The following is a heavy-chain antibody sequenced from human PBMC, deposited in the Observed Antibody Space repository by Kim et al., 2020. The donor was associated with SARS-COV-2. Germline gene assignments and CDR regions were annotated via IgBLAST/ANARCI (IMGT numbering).Heavy chain of an antibody. V-gene: IGHV4-39*01. CDR1: GGSISSSSYY. J-gene: IGHJ5*02. Sequence: SETLSLTCTVSGGSISSSSYYWGWIRQPPGKGLEWIGSIYYSGSTYYNPSLKSRVTISVDTSKNQFSLNLSSVTAADTAVYYCARHSLRFLEWANWFDPWGQGTLVTVSS. CDR2: IYYSGST. CDR3: ARHSLRFLEWANWFDP. D-gene: IGHD3-3*01.